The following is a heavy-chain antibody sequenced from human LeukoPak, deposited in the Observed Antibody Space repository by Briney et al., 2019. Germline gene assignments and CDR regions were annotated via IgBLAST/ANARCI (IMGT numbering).Heavy chain of an antibody. CDR2: ISSSGSTI. D-gene: IGHD3-9*01. V-gene: IGHV3-11*01. CDR1: GFTFSDYY. Sequence: GGSLRLSCAASGFTFSDYYMSWIRQAPGKGLEWVSYISSSGSTIYYADSVKGRFTISRDNAKNSLFLQMNSLRAEDTAVYYCARCTIDYYYYYKDVWGKGTTVTVSS. CDR3: ARCTIDYYYYYKDV. J-gene: IGHJ6*03.